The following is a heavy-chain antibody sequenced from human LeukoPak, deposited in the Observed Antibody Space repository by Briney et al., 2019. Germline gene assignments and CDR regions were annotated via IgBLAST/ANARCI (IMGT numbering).Heavy chain of an antibody. CDR1: GYSFMTYW. J-gene: IGHJ3*02. CDR2: IYPGDSDT. D-gene: IGHD3-22*01. Sequence: GESLKTSCQASGYSFMTYWIGWLRQMPGQGLEWMAIIYPGDSDTKYSPSFQVQVTISAAKSINTAYLHLRSMTAPSTATDYCARLSMIDTFDIWGLGTVVTVSS. V-gene: IGHV5-51*01. CDR3: ARLSMIDTFDI.